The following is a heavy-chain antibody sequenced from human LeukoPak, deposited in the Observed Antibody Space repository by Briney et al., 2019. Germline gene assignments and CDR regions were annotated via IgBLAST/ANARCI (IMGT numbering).Heavy chain of an antibody. V-gene: IGHV3-49*03. Sequence: PGGSLGLSCTASGFTFGDYAMSWFRQAPGKGLEWVGFIRSNTYGGIAEYAASVKGRFTISRDDSKSIAYLQMNSLKTEDTAVYYCTKGDYHAYWGQGTLATVSS. CDR1: GFTFGDYA. J-gene: IGHJ4*02. CDR3: TKGDYHAY. CDR2: IRSNTYGGIA.